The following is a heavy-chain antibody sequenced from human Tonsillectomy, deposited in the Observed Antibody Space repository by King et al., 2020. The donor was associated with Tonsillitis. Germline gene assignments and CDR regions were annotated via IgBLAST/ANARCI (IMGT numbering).Heavy chain of an antibody. J-gene: IGHJ4*02. Sequence: VQLQESGPGLVKPSETLSLTCTVSGYSISSGYYWGWIRQPPGKGLEWIGSIYHSGNTYYNPSLSSRVTISVNTSKNQFSLKLCSVTAADTAVYYCAKEAAVAGDFDYWGQGSLVTVSS. CDR3: AKEAAVAGDFDY. CDR1: GYSISSGYY. CDR2: IYHSGNT. D-gene: IGHD6-19*01. V-gene: IGHV4-38-2*02.